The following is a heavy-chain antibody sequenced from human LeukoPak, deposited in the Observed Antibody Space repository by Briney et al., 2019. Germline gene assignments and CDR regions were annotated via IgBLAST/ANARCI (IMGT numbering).Heavy chain of an antibody. J-gene: IGHJ4*02. Sequence: SETLSLTCTVSGGSISGYYWSWIRQPPGKGLEWIGYIYYTGSTNYNPSLKSRVNISVDTSKNQFSLKLSSVTAADTAVYYCARGPIGFGDSYVRYYFDYWGQGTLVTVSS. D-gene: IGHD5-18*01. CDR1: GGSISGYY. CDR2: IYYTGST. V-gene: IGHV4-59*08. CDR3: ARGPIGFGDSYVRYYFDY.